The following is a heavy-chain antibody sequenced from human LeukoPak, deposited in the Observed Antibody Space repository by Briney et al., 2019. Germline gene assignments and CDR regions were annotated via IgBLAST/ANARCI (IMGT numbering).Heavy chain of an antibody. V-gene: IGHV3-23*01. CDR1: GFTFSSYG. D-gene: IGHD6-13*01. Sequence: GGSLRLSCAASGFTFSSYGMSWVRQAPGKGLEWVSGFSGSGGSTYYADSVKGRFTISRDNSKNYLYLQMNSLRAEDTALYYCAKGTSSWHEFDSWGQGTLVTVSS. J-gene: IGHJ4*02. CDR3: AKGTSSWHEFDS. CDR2: FSGSGGST.